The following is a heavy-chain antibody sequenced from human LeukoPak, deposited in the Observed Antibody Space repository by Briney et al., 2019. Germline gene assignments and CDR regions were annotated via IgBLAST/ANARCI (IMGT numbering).Heavy chain of an antibody. CDR3: AREGTAVAGEDYYYGMDV. J-gene: IGHJ6*04. Sequence: GGSLRLSCAASGLTFSNYGMHWVRQAPGKGLERVAVISYDGSNKYYADSVKGRFTISRDNSKNTLYLQMNSLRAEDTAVYYCAREGTAVAGEDYYYGMDVWGKGTTVTVSS. CDR2: ISYDGSNK. D-gene: IGHD6-19*01. CDR1: GLTFSNYG. V-gene: IGHV3-30*03.